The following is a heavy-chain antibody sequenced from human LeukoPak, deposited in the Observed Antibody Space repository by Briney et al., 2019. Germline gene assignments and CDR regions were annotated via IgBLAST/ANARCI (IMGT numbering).Heavy chain of an antibody. V-gene: IGHV3-7*03. CDR3: ARDHYYDSSGYYDY. Sequence: GGSLRLSCAASGFTLSNYWMSWVRQAPGKGLEWVANIKQDGSEKYYADSVKGRFTMSRDNAKNSLYLQMNSLRAEDTALYYCARDHYYDSSGYYDYWGQGTLVTVSS. CDR1: GFTLSNYW. J-gene: IGHJ4*02. CDR2: IKQDGSEK. D-gene: IGHD3-22*01.